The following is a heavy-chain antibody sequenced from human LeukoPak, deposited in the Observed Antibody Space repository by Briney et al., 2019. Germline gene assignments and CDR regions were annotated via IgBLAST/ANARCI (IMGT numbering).Heavy chain of an antibody. J-gene: IGHJ5*02. Sequence: SQTLSLTCAISGDSVSSNSAAWNWIRQSPSRGLEWLGRTYYRSKWYNDYAVSVKSRITINPDTSKNQFSLQLNSVTPEDTAVYYCARDLRCSGGSCYSGQNWFDPWGQGTLVAVSS. CDR1: GDSVSSNSAA. CDR3: ARDLRCSGGSCYSGQNWFDP. D-gene: IGHD2-15*01. V-gene: IGHV6-1*01. CDR2: TYYRSKWYN.